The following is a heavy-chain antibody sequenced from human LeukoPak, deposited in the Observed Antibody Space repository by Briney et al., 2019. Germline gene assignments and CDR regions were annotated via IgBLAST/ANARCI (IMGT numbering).Heavy chain of an antibody. CDR2: IIPIFGTA. CDR3: ARDEGRISGWYFDL. D-gene: IGHD6-19*01. J-gene: IGHJ2*01. CDR1: GYTFTSYG. V-gene: IGHV1-69*05. Sequence: SVKVSCKASGYTFTSYGISWVRQAPGQGLEWMGRIIPIFGTANYAQKFQGRVTITTDESTSTAYMELSSLRSEDTAVYYCARDEGRISGWYFDLWGRGTLVTVSS.